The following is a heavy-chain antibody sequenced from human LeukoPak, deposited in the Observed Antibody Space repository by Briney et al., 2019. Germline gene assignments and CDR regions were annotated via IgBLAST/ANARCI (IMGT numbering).Heavy chain of an antibody. CDR2: IYSGST. V-gene: IGHV4-59*01. CDR1: GASITSSY. J-gene: IGHJ5*02. D-gene: IGHD3-10*01. CDR3: ARDGYGSGSYGWFDP. Sequence: SETLSLTCSVSGASITSSYWSWIWQTPGKGLEWIGNIYSGSTNYNPSFESRVTVSLDTSKNQFSLRLTSVTAADTALYYCARDGYGSGSYGWFDPWGQGTLVTVSS.